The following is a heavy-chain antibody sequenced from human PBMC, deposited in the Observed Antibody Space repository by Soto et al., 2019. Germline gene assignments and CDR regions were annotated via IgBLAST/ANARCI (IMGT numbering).Heavy chain of an antibody. J-gene: IGHJ4*02. CDR3: ARGQNSGSYYNYFDY. V-gene: IGHV3-64*02. CDR1: GFTFSSYA. Sequence: PGGSLRLSCAASGFTFSSYAMHWVRQAPGKGLEYVSAISSNGGSTYYADSVKGRFTISRDNSKNTLYLQMGSLRAEDMAVYHCARGQNSGSYYNYFDYWGQGTLVTVSS. D-gene: IGHD1-26*01. CDR2: ISSNGGST.